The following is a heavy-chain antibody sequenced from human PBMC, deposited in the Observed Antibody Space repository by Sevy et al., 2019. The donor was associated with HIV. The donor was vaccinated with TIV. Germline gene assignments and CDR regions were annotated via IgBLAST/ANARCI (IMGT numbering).Heavy chain of an antibody. CDR2: IKQDGSEK. J-gene: IGHJ3*02. Sequence: GGSLRLSCAASGFTFSSYWMSWVRQAPGKGLEWVGNIKQDGSEKYYVDSVKGRFTISRDNAKKSLYLQMNSLRAEDTAVYYCARVWVVVRGTSYRTAGLDIWGQGTMVTVSS. CDR3: ARVWVVVRGTSYRTAGLDI. V-gene: IGHV3-7*01. CDR1: GFTFSSYW. D-gene: IGHD3-10*01.